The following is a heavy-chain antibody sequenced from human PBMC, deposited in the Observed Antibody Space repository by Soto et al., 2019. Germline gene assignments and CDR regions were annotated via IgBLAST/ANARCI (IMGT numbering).Heavy chain of an antibody. CDR3: ARDAGIRLQIVWYFDL. CDR2: ISYDGTNE. D-gene: IGHD4-4*01. J-gene: IGHJ2*01. Sequence: PGGSLRLSCAASGFSFSSYAMHWVRQAPGKGLEWVAVISYDGTNEYYADSVKGRFTISRDDSRNTLYLQLNSLRPEDTAVYFCARDAGIRLQIVWYFDLWGRGTLVTVSS. V-gene: IGHV3-30-3*01. CDR1: GFSFSSYA.